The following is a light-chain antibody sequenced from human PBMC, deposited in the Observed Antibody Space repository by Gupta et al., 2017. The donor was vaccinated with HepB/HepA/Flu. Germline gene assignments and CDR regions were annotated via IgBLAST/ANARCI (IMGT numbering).Light chain of an antibody. V-gene: IGKV4-1*01. CDR3: QQEDSTPCT. Sequence: DIVMIQSPDSLALSLGERATINCKSSQSVLYSSNNKNYLAWYQQKPGHPPKLLIYWASTRESGVPDRFSGRGCGTDFTLTISSLQAEDVAVYYCQQEDSTPCTFGQGTQVEIK. J-gene: IGKJ5*01. CDR1: QSVLYSSNNKNY. CDR2: WAS.